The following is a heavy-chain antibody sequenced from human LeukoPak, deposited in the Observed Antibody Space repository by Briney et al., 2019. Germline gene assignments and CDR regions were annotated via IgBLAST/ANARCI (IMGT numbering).Heavy chain of an antibody. Sequence: GGSLRLSCAASGFTFSDYYMSWIRQPPGKGLEWVSHISSSGNPIYYADSVKGRFTISRDNAKNSLYLQMNSLRAEDTAVYYCARKTLLGAFFDYWGQGTLVPVSS. J-gene: IGHJ4*02. CDR2: ISSSGNPI. D-gene: IGHD3-16*01. CDR1: GFTFSDYY. CDR3: ARKTLLGAFFDY. V-gene: IGHV3-11*04.